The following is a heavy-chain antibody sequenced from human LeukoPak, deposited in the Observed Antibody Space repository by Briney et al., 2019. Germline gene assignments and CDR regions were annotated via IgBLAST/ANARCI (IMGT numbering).Heavy chain of an antibody. CDR3: ARGVWFGELSFDY. D-gene: IGHD3-10*01. CDR1: GFTFSSYE. V-gene: IGHV3-48*03. Sequence: PGGSLRLSCAASGFTFSSYEMNWVRQAQGQGLEWVSYISSSGSTIYYADSVKGRFTISRDNAKNSLYLQMNSLRAEDTAVYYCARGVWFGELSFDYWGQGTLVTVSS. CDR2: ISSSGSTI. J-gene: IGHJ4*02.